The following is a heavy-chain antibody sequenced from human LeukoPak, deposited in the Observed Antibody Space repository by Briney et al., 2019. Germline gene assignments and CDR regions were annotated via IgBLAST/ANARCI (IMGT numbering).Heavy chain of an antibody. CDR3: VKDLTGTWSFDY. Sequence: QPGGSLRLSCAASGFTFSSYTMAWVRQAPGKGLEYVSSIGPNGASTLYADSVKDRFTISRDNSRNALYVQLTSLRLEDTALYYCVKDLTGTWSFDYWGQGTLVTVSS. CDR1: GFTFSSYT. J-gene: IGHJ4*02. CDR2: IGPNGAST. D-gene: IGHD3-9*01. V-gene: IGHV3-64*05.